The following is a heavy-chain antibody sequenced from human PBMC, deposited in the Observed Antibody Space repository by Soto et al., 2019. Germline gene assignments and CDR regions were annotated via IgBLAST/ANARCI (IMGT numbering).Heavy chain of an antibody. CDR1: GYSFTSYW. CDR2: IDPSDSYT. D-gene: IGHD3-22*01. CDR3: ARLVIYYDSSGYGWFDP. J-gene: IGHJ5*02. V-gene: IGHV5-10-1*01. Sequence: GESLKISCKGSGYSFTSYWISWVRQMPGKGLEWMGRIDPSDSYTNYSPSFQGHVTISADKSISTAYLQWSSLKASGTAMYYCARLVIYYDSSGYGWFDPWGQGTLVTVSS.